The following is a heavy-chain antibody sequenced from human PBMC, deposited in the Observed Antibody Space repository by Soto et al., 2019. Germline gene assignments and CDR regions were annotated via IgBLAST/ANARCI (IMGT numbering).Heavy chain of an antibody. CDR3: ARDTYYHDSSGYYAFDH. V-gene: IGHV3-30*03. D-gene: IGHD3-22*01. J-gene: IGHJ4*02. Sequence: QVQLVESGGGVVQPGRSLTLSCAASEFTFSSYGIHWVRQAPGKGLEWVAIISYDGNNKQYADSVKGRFTISRDNSKITLHLQMNSLRVEDTAVYYCARDTYYHDSSGYYAFDHWGQGTLVTVSS. CDR2: ISYDGNNK. CDR1: EFTFSSYG.